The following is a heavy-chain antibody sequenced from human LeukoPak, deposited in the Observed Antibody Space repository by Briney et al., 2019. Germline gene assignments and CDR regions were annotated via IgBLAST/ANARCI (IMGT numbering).Heavy chain of an antibody. J-gene: IGHJ4*02. V-gene: IGHV4-59*01. CDR2: IHYSGTS. CDR3: ATLAAAGTN. D-gene: IGHD6-13*01. CDR1: GGSISSYY. Sequence: PSETLSLTCTVSGGSISSYYWSWIRKPPGKGLEWIGYIHYSGTSSYNPSLKSRVTISVDTSKNQFSLKMSSVTAADTAVYYCATLAAAGTNWGQGTLVTVSS.